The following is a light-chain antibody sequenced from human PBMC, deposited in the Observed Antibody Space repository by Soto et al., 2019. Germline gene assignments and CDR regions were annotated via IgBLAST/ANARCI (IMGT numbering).Light chain of an antibody. Sequence: DIQMTQSPSSLSASVGDTVTITCRASQSISSYLNWYQQKPGKAPKLMVYAAYSLQSGVPSTFSGSGSGTDFTLTISSLQPEDFATYYCQQSYSTPRITFGQGTRLEI. CDR3: QQSYSTPRIT. V-gene: IGKV1-39*01. CDR2: AAY. J-gene: IGKJ5*01. CDR1: QSISSY.